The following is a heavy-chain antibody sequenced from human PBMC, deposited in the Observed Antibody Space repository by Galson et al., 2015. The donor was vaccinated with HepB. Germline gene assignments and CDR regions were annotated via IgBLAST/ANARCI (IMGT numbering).Heavy chain of an antibody. CDR2: IYYSGST. D-gene: IGHD2-2*02. J-gene: IGHJ3*02. Sequence: LSLTCTISGGSISSSSYYWGWIRQPPGKGLEWIGSIYYSGSTYYNPSLKSRVTISVDTSKNQFSLKLSSVTAADTAVYYCARHIVGYCSSTSCYTGWDAFDIWGQGTMVTVSS. CDR3: ARHIVGYCSSTSCYTGWDAFDI. V-gene: IGHV4-39*01. CDR1: GGSISSSSYY.